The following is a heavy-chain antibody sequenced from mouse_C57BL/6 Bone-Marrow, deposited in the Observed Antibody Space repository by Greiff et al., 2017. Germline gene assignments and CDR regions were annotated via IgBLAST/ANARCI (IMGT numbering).Heavy chain of an antibody. D-gene: IGHD1-1*01. CDR1: GFTLTSYA. Sequence: QVQLKESGPGLVAPSQSLSITCTASGFTLTSYAISWVRQPPGKGLEWLGVIWTGGGTTYNSALKSRLSISKDNSKSQVFLKMSSLQTDDTARYYCARKGGYGSRFDYWGQGTPVTVSS. CDR2: IWTGGGT. CDR3: ARKGGYGSRFDY. V-gene: IGHV2-9-1*01. J-gene: IGHJ2*01.